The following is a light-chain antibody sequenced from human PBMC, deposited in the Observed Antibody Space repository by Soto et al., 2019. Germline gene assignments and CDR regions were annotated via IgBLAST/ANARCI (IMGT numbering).Light chain of an antibody. V-gene: IGLV2-14*01. CDR2: EVT. J-gene: IGLJ2*01. Sequence: QSALTQPASVSGSPGQSIAISCTGSSSDIGIYKYVSWYQQHPGKVPKLIIYEVTNRPSGVSNRFSGSKSGNTASLTISGLQAEDEADYYCCSFAGTYVVFGGGTKVTVL. CDR1: SSDIGIYKY. CDR3: CSFAGTYVV.